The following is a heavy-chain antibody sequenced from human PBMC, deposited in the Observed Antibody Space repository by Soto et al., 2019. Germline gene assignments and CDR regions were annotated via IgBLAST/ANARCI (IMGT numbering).Heavy chain of an antibody. J-gene: IGHJ5*02. D-gene: IGHD6-13*01. CDR2: IYWDGEK. CDR1: GFSLSTTGVG. Sequence: QITLKESGPTLVKPTQTLTLTCTFSGFSLSTTGVGLGWIRQPPGKALEWLALIYWDGEKRYSPSLKSRLTITKDTSKNQVVLTMTNMDPVDTATYYCAHRPWYAFEPWGQGILVTVSS. CDR3: AHRPWYAFEP. V-gene: IGHV2-5*02.